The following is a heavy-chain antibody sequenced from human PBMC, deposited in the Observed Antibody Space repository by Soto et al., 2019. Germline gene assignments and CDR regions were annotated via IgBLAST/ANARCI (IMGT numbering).Heavy chain of an antibody. CDR2: IKQDGSEK. CDR1: GFTFSNYW. Sequence: EVQLVESGGGLVQPGGSLRLSCAASGFTFSNYWMSWVRQAPGTGLEWVANIKQDGSEKYYVDSVEGRFTISRDNAKNPLYLQKSSLGAEDTAMYYCARDGMITFGGVIVLDYWGQGTLVTVSS. CDR3: ARDGMITFGGVIVLDY. D-gene: IGHD3-16*02. J-gene: IGHJ4*02. V-gene: IGHV3-7*01.